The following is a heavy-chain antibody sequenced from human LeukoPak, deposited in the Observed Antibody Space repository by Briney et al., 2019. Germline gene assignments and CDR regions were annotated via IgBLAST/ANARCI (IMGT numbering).Heavy chain of an antibody. CDR1: GYTFTSYG. D-gene: IGHD2-15*01. CDR2: INPNSGGT. Sequence: ASVKVSCKASGYTFTSYGISWVRQAPGQGLEWMGWINPNSGGTNYAQKFQGRVTMTRDTSISTAYMELSRLRSDDTAVYYCARGARTYSAEDAFDIWGQGTMVTVSS. CDR3: ARGARTYSAEDAFDI. V-gene: IGHV1-2*02. J-gene: IGHJ3*02.